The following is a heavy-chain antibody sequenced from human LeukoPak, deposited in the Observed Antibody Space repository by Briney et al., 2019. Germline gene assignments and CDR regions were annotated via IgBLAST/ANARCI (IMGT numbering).Heavy chain of an antibody. J-gene: IGHJ4*02. V-gene: IGHV3-11*01. CDR1: GFTFSDYY. D-gene: IGHD2-2*01. CDR3: ARSIPAGNRR. Sequence: GGSLRLPCAPSGFTFSDYYMSWIRQAPEKGLEGVSYISSSGNTIDYADSVKGRFTISRDHAKNSLYLQMNSLRAEATAVYYCARSIPAGNRRWGQGTLVTVSS. CDR2: ISSSGNTI.